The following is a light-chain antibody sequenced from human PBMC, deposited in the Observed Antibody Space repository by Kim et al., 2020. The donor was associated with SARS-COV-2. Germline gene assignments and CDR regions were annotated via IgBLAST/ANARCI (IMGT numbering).Light chain of an antibody. Sequence: SPGDSATLSCRASQSVANRYLAWYQQKPGQAPRLLIYGTSHRATGIPDRFSGSGSGTDFTLTISRLEPEDFAVFYCQQYGMSPQTFGQGTKVDIK. CDR2: GTS. J-gene: IGKJ1*01. CDR1: QSVANRY. CDR3: QQYGMSPQT. V-gene: IGKV3-20*01.